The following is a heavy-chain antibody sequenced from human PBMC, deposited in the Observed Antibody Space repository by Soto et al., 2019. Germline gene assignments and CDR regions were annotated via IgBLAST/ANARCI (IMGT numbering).Heavy chain of an antibody. D-gene: IGHD3-10*01. V-gene: IGHV4-31*03. CDR1: GGSISSGGYY. CDR2: IYHSGST. CDR3: ARDRYYGSGSYYNRTRPYYYYYMDV. Sequence: SETLSLTCTVSGGSISSGGYYWSWIRQHPGKGLEWIGYIYHSGSTYYNPSLKSRVTISVDTSKNQFSLKLSSVTAADTAVYYCARDRYYGSGSYYNRTRPYYYYYMDVWGKGTTVTVSS. J-gene: IGHJ6*03.